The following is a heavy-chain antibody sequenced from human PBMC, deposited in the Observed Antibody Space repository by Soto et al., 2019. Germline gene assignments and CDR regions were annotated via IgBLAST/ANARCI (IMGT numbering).Heavy chain of an antibody. J-gene: IGHJ1*01. V-gene: IGHV3-30*03. Sequence: QVQLVESGGGVVQPGRSVRLSSAASGFSFSYYAMHWVRQAPGKGLEWGAVIAYDSSKKYYADSVKGRFTISRDNSKNTLYLQMNSLRDDDTAVYYCASPYCSGGSCYLTEYFQYWGQGTLVTVSS. CDR1: GFSFSYYA. D-gene: IGHD2-15*01. CDR2: IAYDSSKK. CDR3: ASPYCSGGSCYLTEYFQY.